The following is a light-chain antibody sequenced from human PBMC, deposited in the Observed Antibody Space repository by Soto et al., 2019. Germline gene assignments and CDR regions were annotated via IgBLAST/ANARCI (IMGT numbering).Light chain of an antibody. J-gene: IGKJ4*01. V-gene: IGKV3-11*01. CDR3: QHRSNWPR. Sequence: EIVLTQSPATLSLSPGEXXXXXXXASQSVNSYXXXXXXXXGQAPRLLIYDASNRATGIPARFSGSGSGTDFTLTISSLEPEDFAVYYCQHRSNWPRFGGGTKVDSK. CDR1: QSVNSY. CDR2: DAS.